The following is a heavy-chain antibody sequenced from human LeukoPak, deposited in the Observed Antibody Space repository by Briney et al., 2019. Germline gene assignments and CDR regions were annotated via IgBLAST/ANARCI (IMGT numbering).Heavy chain of an antibody. J-gene: IGHJ4*02. CDR3: ARQEYSSSSIIDY. V-gene: IGHV5-51*01. D-gene: IGHD6-6*01. CDR2: IYPGDSDT. CDR1: GYRFTSYW. Sequence: GESLKISCKGSGYRFTSYWIGWVRQMPGKGLEWMGIIYPGDSDTRYSPSFQGQVTMSADKSISTAYLQWSSLKASDTAMYYCARQEYSSSSIIDYWGQGTPVTVSS.